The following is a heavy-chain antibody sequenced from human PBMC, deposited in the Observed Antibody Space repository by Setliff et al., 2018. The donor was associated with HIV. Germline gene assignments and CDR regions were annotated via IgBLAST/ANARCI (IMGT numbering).Heavy chain of an antibody. CDR1: GDSIRSGNYY. CDR3: ARVGYDFWSGYYTGAFDI. J-gene: IGHJ3*02. D-gene: IGHD3-3*01. CDR2: MYYSGST. V-gene: IGHV4-61*10. Sequence: PSETLSLTCTVSGDSIRSGNYYWNWIRQPAGKGLEWIGYMYYSGSTNYNPSLKSRVTISVDTSKNQFSLKLSSVTAADTAVYYCARVGYDFWSGYYTGAFDIWGQGTMVTVSS.